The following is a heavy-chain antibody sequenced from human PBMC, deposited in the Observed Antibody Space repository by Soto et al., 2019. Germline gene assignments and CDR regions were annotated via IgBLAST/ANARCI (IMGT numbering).Heavy chain of an antibody. CDR2: INHSGST. CDR1: GGSFSGYY. J-gene: IGHJ4*02. Sequence: PSETLSLTCAVYGGSFSGYYWSWIRQPPGKGLEWIGEINHSGSTNYNPSLKSRVTISVDTSKNQFSLKLSSVTAADTAVYYCARGSAVRDSVWGSYRPTTYYFDYWGQGTLVTVSS. D-gene: IGHD3-16*02. V-gene: IGHV4-34*01. CDR3: ARGSAVRDSVWGSYRPTTYYFDY.